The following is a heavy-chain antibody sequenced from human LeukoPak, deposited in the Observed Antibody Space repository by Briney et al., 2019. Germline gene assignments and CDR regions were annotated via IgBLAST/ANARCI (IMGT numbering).Heavy chain of an antibody. J-gene: IGHJ3*02. CDR2: INPSGGST. V-gene: IGHV1-46*01. CDR1: GYTFTSYY. CDR3: AQQQLDAFDI. D-gene: IGHD6-13*01. Sequence: GASVKVSCKASGYTFTSYYMHWVRQAPGQGLEWMGIINPSGGSTNYAQKFQGRVTITADESTSTAYMELSSLRPEDTAVYYCAQQQLDAFDIWGQGTMVTVSS.